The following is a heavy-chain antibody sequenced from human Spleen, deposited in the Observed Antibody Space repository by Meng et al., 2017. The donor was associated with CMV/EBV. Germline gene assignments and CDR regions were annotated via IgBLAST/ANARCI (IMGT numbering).Heavy chain of an antibody. CDR3: ARGDFWSGYYGY. CDR1: GFTFSGYN. J-gene: IGHJ4*02. V-gene: IGHV3-48*04. D-gene: IGHD3-3*01. Sequence: GESLKISCAASGFTFSGYNMNWVRQAPGMGLEWISYISSSSSTIHYADSVKGRFTISRDNAKNTLYLQMNSLRAEDTAVYYCARGDFWSGYYGYWGQGTLVTVSS. CDR2: ISSSSSTI.